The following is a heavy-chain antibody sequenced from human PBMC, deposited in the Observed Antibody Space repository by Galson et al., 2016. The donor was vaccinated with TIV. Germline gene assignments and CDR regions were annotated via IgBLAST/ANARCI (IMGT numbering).Heavy chain of an antibody. CDR3: ARGGRDGYNHVPEKAIDS. CDR1: GAPIRDGDSF. Sequence: SLTCTVSGAPIRDGDSFWSWIRQPPGKGLEWIGEINHSGSTNYNPSLKSRVTISLDTSKNQFSLKLSSVTAADTAVYYCARGGRDGYNHVPEKAIDSWGQGTLVTVSS. J-gene: IGHJ4*02. D-gene: IGHD5-24*01. CDR2: INHSGST. V-gene: IGHV4-34*01.